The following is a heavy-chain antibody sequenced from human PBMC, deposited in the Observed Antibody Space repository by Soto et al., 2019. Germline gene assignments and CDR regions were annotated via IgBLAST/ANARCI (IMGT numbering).Heavy chain of an antibody. J-gene: IGHJ4*02. D-gene: IGHD3-10*01. V-gene: IGHV3-23*01. CDR2: ISGSGGST. CDR1: GFSFSSYA. Sequence: WGSMRLSCAACGFSFSSYAMSWVRQAPGKGLEWVSAISGSGGSTYYADSVKGRFTISRDNSKNTLYLQMNSLRAEDTAVYYCAKKDTDYYGSGSYYNPYALDYWGQGTLVTVSS. CDR3: AKKDTDYYGSGSYYNPYALDY.